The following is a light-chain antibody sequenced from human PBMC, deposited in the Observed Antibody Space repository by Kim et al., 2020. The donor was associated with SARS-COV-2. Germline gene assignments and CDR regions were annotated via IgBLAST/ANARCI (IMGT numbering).Light chain of an antibody. CDR1: QSVGNS. V-gene: IGKV6-21*02. CDR3: HQSSHLPRT. CDR2: FAS. J-gene: IGKJ1*01. Sequence: GTPKEKVTITCRASQSVGNSLHWFQLKPGQSPKLLIKFASQAISGLPSRFSVSGSGTDFTLTITSLEAEDAATYYCHQSSHLPRTFGQGTKVDIK.